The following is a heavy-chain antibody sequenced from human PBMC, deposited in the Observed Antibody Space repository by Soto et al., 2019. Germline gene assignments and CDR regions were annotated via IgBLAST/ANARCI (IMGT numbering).Heavy chain of an antibody. D-gene: IGHD1-26*01. J-gene: IGHJ4*02. CDR1: DGSIRNYY. CDR2: VYESGVT. Sequence: SETLSLTCTVSDGSIRNYYWSWIRQPPGKGLEWIGSVYESGVTNYNPSLESRVTISIDTSKSQFSLKLTSVTAADTAVYYCARGRRSGSYYSRFDYWGQGTLVTVSS. CDR3: ARGRRSGSYYSRFDY. V-gene: IGHV4-59*01.